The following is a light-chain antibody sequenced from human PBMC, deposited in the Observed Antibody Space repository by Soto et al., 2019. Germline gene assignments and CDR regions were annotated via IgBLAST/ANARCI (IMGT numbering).Light chain of an antibody. CDR3: QQYYSTPT. CDR2: WAS. J-gene: IGKJ1*01. V-gene: IGKV4-1*01. CDR1: QSVLYSSNNKNF. Sequence: DIVMTQSPDSLAVSLGESATINCKSSQSVLYSSNNKNFLTWYQQRPGQPPKLLIYWASTRESGVPDRFSGSGSGTDFTLTISSLQAEDVAVYYCQQYYSTPTFGQGTKVDIK.